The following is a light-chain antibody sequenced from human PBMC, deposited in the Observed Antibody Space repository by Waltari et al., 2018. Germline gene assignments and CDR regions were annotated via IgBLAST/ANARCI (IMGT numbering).Light chain of an antibody. CDR1: TRDVGRYNY. V-gene: IGLV2-14*01. Sequence: QSALTQPASVSGSPGQSITISCTGTTRDVGRYNYVSWYQCHPGKAPELIIYEVTNRPSGVSDRFSGSKSGNKASLSISGLQPEDEADYYCSSYTSSKTPYVVFGGGTKVTVL. CDR2: EVT. J-gene: IGLJ2*01. CDR3: SSYTSSKTPYVV.